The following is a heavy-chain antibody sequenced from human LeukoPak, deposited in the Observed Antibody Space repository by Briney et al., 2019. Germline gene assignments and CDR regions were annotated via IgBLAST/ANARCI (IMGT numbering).Heavy chain of an antibody. CDR3: ARAPWGGRLLSAIIGLDY. V-gene: IGHV3-30-3*01. CDR2: ISYDGSNK. J-gene: IGHJ4*02. CDR1: GFSFSSYA. D-gene: IGHD3-3*01. Sequence: GGSLRLSCAASGFSFSSYAMHWVRQAPGKGLEWVAVISYDGSNKYYADSVKGRFTISRDNSKNTLYLQMNSLRAEDTAVYYCARAPWGGRLLSAIIGLDYWGQGTLVTVSS.